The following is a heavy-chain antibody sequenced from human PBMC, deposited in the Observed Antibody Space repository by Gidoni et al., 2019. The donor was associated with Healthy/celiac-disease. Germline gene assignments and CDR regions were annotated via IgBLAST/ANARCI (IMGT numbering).Heavy chain of an antibody. D-gene: IGHD2-21*02. V-gene: IGHV1-46*01. J-gene: IGHJ4*02. Sequence: QVQLVQSGAEVKKPGAAVKVSCKASGYTFPSYYMHWVRQAPGQGLEWMGIINPSGGSTSYAQKFQGRVTMTRDTSTSTVYMELSSLRSEDTAVYYCARSKYCGGDCYSLGFDYWGQGTLVTVSS. CDR3: ARSKYCGGDCYSLGFDY. CDR2: INPSGGST. CDR1: GYTFPSYY.